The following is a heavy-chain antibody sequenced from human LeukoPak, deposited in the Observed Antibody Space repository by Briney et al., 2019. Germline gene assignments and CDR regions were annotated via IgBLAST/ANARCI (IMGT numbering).Heavy chain of an antibody. V-gene: IGHV3-74*01. CDR2: INTDGSST. CDR3: ARGSTVTTNYYHYMDV. Sequence: GGSLRLSCAASGVTFRTYWMHWVRQVPGKGLVCVSRINTDGSSTSYADSVKGRFTISRDNAKNTLYLQMNSLRAEDTAVYYCARGSTVTTNYYHYMDVWGKGTTVTVSS. CDR1: GVTFRTYW. J-gene: IGHJ6*03. D-gene: IGHD4-11*01.